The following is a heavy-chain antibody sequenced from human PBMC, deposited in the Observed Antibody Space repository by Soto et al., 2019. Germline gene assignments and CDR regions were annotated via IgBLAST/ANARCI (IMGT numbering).Heavy chain of an antibody. V-gene: IGHV4-39*01. CDR3: ARQRTTVVTQAYFDH. Sequence: KPSETLSLTCTVSGGSITSSSYYWGWIRQPPGKGLEWIGVTYYSGTSYYNPSLKSRVTMSVDTSKNQFSLTLNSVTAADAAVYYCARQRTTVVTQAYFDHWGQGTLVTVSS. CDR2: TYYSGTS. CDR1: GGSITSSSYY. D-gene: IGHD4-17*01. J-gene: IGHJ4*02.